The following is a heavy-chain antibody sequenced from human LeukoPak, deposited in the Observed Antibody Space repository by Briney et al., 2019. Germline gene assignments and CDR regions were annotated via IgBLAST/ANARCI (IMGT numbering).Heavy chain of an antibody. CDR3: AKAQRVAMVRGVIISFYFDY. J-gene: IGHJ4*02. CDR2: ISGSGGST. CDR1: GFTFSSYA. Sequence: GGSLRLSCAASGFTFSSYAMSWVRLAPGKGLEWVSAISGSGGSTYYADSVKGRFTISRDNSKNTLYLQMNRLRAEDTAVYYCAKAQRVAMVRGVIISFYFDYWGQGTLVTVSS. D-gene: IGHD3-10*01. V-gene: IGHV3-23*01.